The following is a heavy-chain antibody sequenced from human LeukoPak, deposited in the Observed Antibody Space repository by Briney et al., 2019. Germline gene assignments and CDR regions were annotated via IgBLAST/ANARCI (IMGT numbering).Heavy chain of an antibody. CDR3: ARGITANDFWSGYLYYYDYGIDV. CDR2: MNPNSGNT. CDR1: GYTFTSYD. Sequence: ASVKVSCKASGYTFTSYDINWVRPAPGQGLEWMGLMNPNSGNTGYAQKFQGRVTMTRNTSIRTAYMELSSLRSEDTAVYYCARGITANDFWSGYLYYYDYGIDVWGQGTTVTVSS. V-gene: IGHV1-8*01. J-gene: IGHJ6*02. D-gene: IGHD3-3*01.